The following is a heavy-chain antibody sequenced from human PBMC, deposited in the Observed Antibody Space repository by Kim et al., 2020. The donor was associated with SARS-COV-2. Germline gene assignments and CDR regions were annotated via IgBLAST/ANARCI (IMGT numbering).Heavy chain of an antibody. V-gene: IGHV7-4-1*02. J-gene: IGHJ6*02. CDR2: INTNTGNP. CDR3: ARDYYSYYDIALYYYYYGMDV. D-gene: IGHD3-9*01. CDR1: GYTFTSYA. Sequence: ASVKVSCKASGYTFTSYAMNWVRQAPGQGLEWMGWINTNTGNPTYAQGFTGRFVFSLDTSVSTAYLQISSLKAEDTAVYYCARDYYSYYDIALYYYYYGMDVWGQGTTVTVSS.